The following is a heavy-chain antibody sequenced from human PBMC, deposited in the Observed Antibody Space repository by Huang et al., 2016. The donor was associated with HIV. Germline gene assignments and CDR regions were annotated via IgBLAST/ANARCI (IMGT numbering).Heavy chain of an antibody. CDR3: ARDYVWGSYRPTYWYFDF. CDR2: RKQDGSEK. D-gene: IGHD3-16*02. J-gene: IGHJ2*01. Sequence: DVQLVESGGGLVQPGGSLRLSCAASGFKFSNYWMSWVRQAPGKGLELVANRKQDGSEKNYGDSVKGRFTISRDNANNLLYLQMNSLRAEDTAVYYCARDYVWGSYRPTYWYFDFWGRGTLVTVSS. CDR1: GFKFSNYW. V-gene: IGHV3-7*01.